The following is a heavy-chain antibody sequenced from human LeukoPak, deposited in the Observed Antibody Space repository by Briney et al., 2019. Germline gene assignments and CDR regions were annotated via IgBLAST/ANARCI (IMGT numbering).Heavy chain of an antibody. V-gene: IGHV3-23*01. D-gene: IGHD6-19*01. CDR3: AKDGQYSTGWYFDY. CDR1: GFTFSNYA. J-gene: IGHJ4*02. CDR2: ISVSGGSR. Sequence: RAGGSLRLSCAASGFTFSNYAMSWARQAPGKGLEWVSGISVSGGSRYYADSVKGRFTISRDNSKNTLCLQMNSLRAEDTAVYYCAKDGQYSTGWYFDYWGQGTLVTVSS.